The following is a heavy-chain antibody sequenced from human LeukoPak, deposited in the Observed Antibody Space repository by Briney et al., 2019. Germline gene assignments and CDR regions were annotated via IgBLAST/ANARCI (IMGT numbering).Heavy chain of an antibody. CDR3: AKSYYYDSSGYLLLSDY. CDR1: GFTFSSYS. CDR2: ISSSSSYM. D-gene: IGHD3-22*01. V-gene: IGHV3-21*01. J-gene: IGHJ4*02. Sequence: GGSLRLSCAASGFTFSSYSMKWVRQAPGKGLEWVSTISSSSSYMYYADSVKGRFTISRDNAKNSLYLQMNSLRAEDTAVYYCAKSYYYDSSGYLLLSDYWGQGTLVTVSS.